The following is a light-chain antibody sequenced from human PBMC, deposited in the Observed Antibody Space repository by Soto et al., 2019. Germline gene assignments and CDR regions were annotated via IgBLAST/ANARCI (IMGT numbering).Light chain of an antibody. CDR2: GAS. CDR3: QHYIDSRKT. Sequence: EIVLTQSPGTLSLSPGERATLSCRASQSVSSSYLGWYQQKPGQAPSLLIYGASSRAAGIPDRFSGSGSGTDFTLTISRLEPEDFAVYYCQHYIDSRKTFGQGTKVEIK. J-gene: IGKJ1*01. CDR1: QSVSSSY. V-gene: IGKV3-20*01.